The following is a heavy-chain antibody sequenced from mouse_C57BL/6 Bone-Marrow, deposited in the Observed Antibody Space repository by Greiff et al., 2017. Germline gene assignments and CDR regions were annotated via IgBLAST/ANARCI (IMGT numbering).Heavy chain of an antibody. Sequence: EVQLVESVAELVRPGASVKLSCTASGFNIKNTYMHWVKQRPEQGLEWIGWIDPANGNTKYAPKFQGKATITADTSSNTAYLQLSSLTSEDTAIYYCARNFPYYYGSSYWYFDVWGTGTTVTVSS. D-gene: IGHD1-1*01. CDR3: ARNFPYYYGSSYWYFDV. CDR2: IDPANGNT. CDR1: GFNIKNTY. V-gene: IGHV14-3*01. J-gene: IGHJ1*03.